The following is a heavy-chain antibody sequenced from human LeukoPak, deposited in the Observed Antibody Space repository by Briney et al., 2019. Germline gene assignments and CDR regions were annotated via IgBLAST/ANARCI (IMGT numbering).Heavy chain of an antibody. V-gene: IGHV4-34*01. Sequence: SETLSLTCAVYGESFNFYYWTWIRQPPGKGLEWIGEISHTGSTNYNPSLKSRVTISVDTSKNQFSLNLTSVTAADTAVYYCARAVRFGSLIVVVTTRRIDYFDSWGQGTPVTVSS. CDR2: ISHTGST. D-gene: IGHD3-22*01. CDR1: GESFNFYY. J-gene: IGHJ4*02. CDR3: ARAVRFGSLIVVVTTRRIDYFDS.